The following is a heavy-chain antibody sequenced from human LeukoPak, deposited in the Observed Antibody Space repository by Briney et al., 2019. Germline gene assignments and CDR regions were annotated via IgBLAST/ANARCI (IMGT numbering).Heavy chain of an antibody. V-gene: IGHV3-64*01. Sequence: GGSLRLSCAASGFTFSSYAMHWVRQAPGKGLEYVSAISSNGGSTYYANSVKGRFTISRDNSKNTLYLQMGSLRAEDMAVYYCARDCSGGSCYSGGAFDIWGQGTMVTVSS. CDR3: ARDCSGGSCYSGGAFDI. J-gene: IGHJ3*02. D-gene: IGHD2-15*01. CDR2: ISSNGGST. CDR1: GFTFSSYA.